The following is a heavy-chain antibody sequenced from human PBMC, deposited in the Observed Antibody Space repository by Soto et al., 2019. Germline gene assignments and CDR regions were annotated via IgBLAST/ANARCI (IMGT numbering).Heavy chain of an antibody. D-gene: IGHD3-16*01. CDR2: IIPMFGIT. Sequence: QVQLVQSGAEVKKPGSSLKVSCKVSGGSFSSYGFNWVRQAPGQGLEWMGGIIPMFGITNHTQKFQDRMTISADASTSTAYMQLSSLGSADTSIYYCASDRGYGLVNWGQGTILTVSS. CDR3: ASDRGYGLVN. CDR1: GGSFSSYG. V-gene: IGHV1-69*12. J-gene: IGHJ4*02.